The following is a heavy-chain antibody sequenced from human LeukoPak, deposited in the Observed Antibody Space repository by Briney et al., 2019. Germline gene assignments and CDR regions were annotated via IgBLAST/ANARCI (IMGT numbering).Heavy chain of an antibody. J-gene: IGHJ5*02. D-gene: IGHD5-12*01. CDR1: GLVFSNYA. CDR2: ITGDGSTP. Sequence: GGSLRLSCATSGLVFSNYAMNWVRQAPGKGLEYVSAITGDGSTPYYASSVKGRFTISRDNSRNTLYLQMGSLRSEDMAVYYCARVGFSGYDSWGQGTLVTVSS. V-gene: IGHV3-64*01. CDR3: ARVGFSGYDS.